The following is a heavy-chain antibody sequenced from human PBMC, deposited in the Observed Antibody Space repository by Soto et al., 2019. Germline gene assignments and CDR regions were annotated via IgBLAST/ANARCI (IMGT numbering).Heavy chain of an antibody. D-gene: IGHD3-16*02. Sequence: QITLTESGPTLVKPTQTLTLTCTFSGFSLNTSGVGVGWIRQPPGKALEWLALIYWDDDKRYSPSMKRRLTITKDTSKSQVLLTMTSMDPVDTATYYCAHSYDYVWGTYRSADAFDIWGRGTMVTVSS. V-gene: IGHV2-5*02. CDR2: IYWDDDK. CDR3: AHSYDYVWGTYRSADAFDI. J-gene: IGHJ3*02. CDR1: GFSLNTSGVG.